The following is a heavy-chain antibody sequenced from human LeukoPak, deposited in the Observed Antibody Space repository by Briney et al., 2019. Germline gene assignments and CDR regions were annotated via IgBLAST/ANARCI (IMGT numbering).Heavy chain of an antibody. J-gene: IGHJ4*02. D-gene: IGHD6-19*01. CDR1: GGSFSGYY. V-gene: IGHV4-34*01. Sequence: SETLSLTCAVYGGSFSGYYWSWIRQPPGKGLEWIGEINHSGSTNYNPSLKSRVTISVGTSKNQFSLKLSSVTAADTAVYYCARQQWLVLFDYWGQGTLVTVSS. CDR2: INHSGST. CDR3: ARQQWLVLFDY.